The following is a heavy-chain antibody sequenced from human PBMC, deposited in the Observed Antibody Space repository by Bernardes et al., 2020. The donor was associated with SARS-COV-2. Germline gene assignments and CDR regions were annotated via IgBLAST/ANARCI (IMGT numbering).Heavy chain of an antibody. V-gene: IGHV4-39*02. D-gene: IGHD6-19*01. CDR2: IYYSGST. J-gene: IGHJ4*02. CDR1: GGSISSSCSY. Sequence: SETLSLTCTVSGGSISSSCSYWGWIRQPPGKGLEWIGSIYYSGSTYYNSSPKSRVTISVDTSKNQFSLKLSSVTAADTAVYYCAREGYSSGWYLDYWGQGTLVTVSS. CDR3: AREGYSSGWYLDY.